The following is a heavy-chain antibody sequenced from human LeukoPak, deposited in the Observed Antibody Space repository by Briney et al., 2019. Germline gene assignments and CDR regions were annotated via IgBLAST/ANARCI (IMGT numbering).Heavy chain of an antibody. J-gene: IGHJ4*02. CDR2: LYSGGST. CDR3: TTADYFDY. V-gene: IGHV3-53*01. Sequence: PGGSLRLSCAASGFSVSSNYMSWVRQAPGKGLEWVSVLYSGGSTYYADSVKGRFTISRDNSKSTQYLQMNSLRAEDTAVYYCTTADYFDYWGQGTLVTVSS. CDR1: GFSVSSNY.